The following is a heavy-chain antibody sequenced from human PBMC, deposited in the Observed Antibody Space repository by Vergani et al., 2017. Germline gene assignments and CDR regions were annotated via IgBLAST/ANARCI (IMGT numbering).Heavy chain of an antibody. J-gene: IGHJ4*02. CDR3: AKYLRDSTDGLPDS. CDR1: GFTFSSYG. Sequence: QVQLVESGGGVVQRGGSLRLSCAASGFTFSSYGMRWVRQAPGKGLEWVAFIQYDGSNKYYADSVKGRFTVSRDNSKDILYLQMDSLRSEDTALYYCAKYLRDSTDGLPDSWGPGTLVIVSS. CDR2: IQYDGSNK. V-gene: IGHV3-30*02. D-gene: IGHD2-21*02.